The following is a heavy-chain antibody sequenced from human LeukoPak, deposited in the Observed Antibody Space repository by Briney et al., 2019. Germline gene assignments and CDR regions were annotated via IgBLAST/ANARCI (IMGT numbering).Heavy chain of an antibody. CDR3: AREGTGVGNTAFDY. V-gene: IGHV3-7*05. CDR1: GFTFSSYW. J-gene: IGHJ4*02. CDR2: IKQDGSEK. D-gene: IGHD3-22*01. Sequence: GGSLRLSCAASGFTFSSYWMSWVRQAPGKGLEWVANIKQDGSEKYYVDSVKGRFTISRDNAKNSLYLQMNSLRAEDTAVYYCAREGTGVGNTAFDYWGQGTLVTVSS.